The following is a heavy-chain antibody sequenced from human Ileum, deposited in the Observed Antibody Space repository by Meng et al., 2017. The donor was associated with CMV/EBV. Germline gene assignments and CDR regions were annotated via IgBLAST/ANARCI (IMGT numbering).Heavy chain of an antibody. Sequence: SETLSLTCTVSGDSISSYYWSWIRQSPGKGLEWIGYVSYTGDNKNPSLQSRVSTSMDTSKNQFSLKLRSVTAADTAVYYCARDRHYNDMSGYYRYFDYWGQGMLVTVSS. D-gene: IGHD3-22*01. CDR3: ARDRHYNDMSGYYRYFDY. CDR2: VSYTGD. V-gene: IGHV4-59*01. J-gene: IGHJ4*02. CDR1: GDSISSYY.